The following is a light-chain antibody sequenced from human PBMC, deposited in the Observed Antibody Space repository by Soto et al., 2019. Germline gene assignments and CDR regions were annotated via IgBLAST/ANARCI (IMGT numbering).Light chain of an antibody. Sequence: EIVSTQSPATLSVSPGEGVTLSCRASQSVSSNLAWYQQRPGQAPRLLIYGASTRATGIPARFSGSGSGTEFTLTISSLQSEDVAVYYCQQYLDTPITFGQGTRLEI. V-gene: IGKV3-15*01. CDR2: GAS. CDR1: QSVSSN. J-gene: IGKJ5*01. CDR3: QQYLDTPIT.